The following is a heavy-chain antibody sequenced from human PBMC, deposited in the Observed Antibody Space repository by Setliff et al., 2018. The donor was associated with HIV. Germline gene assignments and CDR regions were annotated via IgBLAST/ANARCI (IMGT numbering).Heavy chain of an antibody. CDR3: AKESGQTTVVTPGLFAFDI. V-gene: IGHV3-48*04. Sequence: GGSLRLSCAASRFSFSDYSMNWVRQAPGKGLEWISYISAASSTIYYADSVKGRFTISRDNAKNSLYLQMNSLRAEDTAVYYCAKESGQTTVVTPGLFAFDIWGQGTMVTVSS. J-gene: IGHJ3*02. CDR1: RFSFSDYS. CDR2: ISAASSTI. D-gene: IGHD4-17*01.